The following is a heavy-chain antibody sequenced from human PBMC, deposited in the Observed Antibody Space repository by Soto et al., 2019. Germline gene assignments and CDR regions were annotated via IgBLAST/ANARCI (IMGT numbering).Heavy chain of an antibody. D-gene: IGHD6-13*01. Sequence: ASVKVSCKNSGYTFSTYPISWVRQAHGQGLEWVGWISTYNGKTNYGQKFQGRVTITTDTSTSTAYMDLRNLRSDDTAVYYCARDRVEAALGTFDQWGQGTLVTVSS. V-gene: IGHV1-18*01. CDR2: ISTYNGKT. CDR3: ARDRVEAALGTFDQ. CDR1: GYTFSTYP. J-gene: IGHJ4*02.